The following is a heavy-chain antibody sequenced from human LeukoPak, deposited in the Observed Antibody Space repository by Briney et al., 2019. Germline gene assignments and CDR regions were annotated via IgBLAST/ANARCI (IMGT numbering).Heavy chain of an antibody. CDR1: GFSFSSYA. CDR3: ARVADSIGYRRSYSLDY. V-gene: IGHV3-30-3*01. D-gene: IGHD3-22*01. CDR2: ISYEGDNK. J-gene: IGHJ4*02. Sequence: GGSLRLSCAPSGFSFSSYAMHWVGQAPGKGLKGLAVISYEGDNKYYADSVKRRLTISRDTAKNSLYRPLNSRRDTPTAVYSCARVADSIGYRRSYSLDYWGQGTLVTVSS.